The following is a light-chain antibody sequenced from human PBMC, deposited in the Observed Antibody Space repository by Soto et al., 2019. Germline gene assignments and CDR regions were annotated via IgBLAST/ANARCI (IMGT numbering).Light chain of an antibody. J-gene: IGLJ7*01. V-gene: IGLV2-23*01. CDR2: EGS. Sequence: QSALTQPASVSGSPEQSITISCTGTSSDVGSYNLVSWYQQYPGKAPKLMIYEGSKRPSGVSNRFSGFKSGNTASLTISGLQAEDEADYYCCSYAGSSTPAVFGGGTQLTVL. CDR1: SSDVGSYNL. CDR3: CSYAGSSTPAV.